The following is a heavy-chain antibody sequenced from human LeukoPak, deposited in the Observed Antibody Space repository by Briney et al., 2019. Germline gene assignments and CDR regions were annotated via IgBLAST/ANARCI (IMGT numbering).Heavy chain of an antibody. V-gene: IGHV4-61*02. J-gene: IGHJ2*01. CDR2: IYTSGST. Sequence: SETLSLTCTVSGGSISSGSYYWSWIRQPAGKGLEWTGRIYTSGSTNYNPSLKSRVTISVDTSKNQFSLKLSSVTAADTAVYYCAREDYYDTSGYYWYFDLWGRGTLVTVSS. CDR1: GGSISSGSYY. D-gene: IGHD3-22*01. CDR3: AREDYYDTSGYYWYFDL.